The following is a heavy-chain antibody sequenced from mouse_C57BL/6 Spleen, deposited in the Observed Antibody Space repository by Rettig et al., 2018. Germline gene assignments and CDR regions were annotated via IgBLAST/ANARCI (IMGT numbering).Heavy chain of an antibody. CDR1: GYTFTSYW. Sequence: QVQLQQPGAELVKPGASVKLSCKASGYTFTSYWMQWVKQRPGQGLEWIGEIDPSDSYTNYNQKFKGKATLTVDTSSSTAYMQLSSLTSEDSAVYYCARGYSKGYYFDYWGQGTTLTVSS. CDR2: IDPSDSYT. CDR3: ARGYSKGYYFDY. J-gene: IGHJ2*01. V-gene: IGHV1-50*01. D-gene: IGHD2-5*01.